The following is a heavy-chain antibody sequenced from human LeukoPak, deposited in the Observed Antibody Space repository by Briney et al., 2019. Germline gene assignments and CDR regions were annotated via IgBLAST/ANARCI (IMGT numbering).Heavy chain of an antibody. Sequence: GASVTVSCKASGYTFTSYYMHWVRQAPGQGLEWMGIINPSGGSTSYAQKFQGRVTMTRDTSTSTVYMELSSLRSEDTAVYYCARDSGYCSSTSCPGSGGVDYWGQGTLVTVTS. CDR1: GYTFTSYY. CDR3: ARDSGYCSSTSCPGSGGVDY. V-gene: IGHV1-46*01. J-gene: IGHJ4*02. CDR2: INPSGGST. D-gene: IGHD2-2*01.